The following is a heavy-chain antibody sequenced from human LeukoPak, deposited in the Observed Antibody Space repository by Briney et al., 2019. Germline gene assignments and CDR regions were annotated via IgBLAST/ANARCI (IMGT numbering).Heavy chain of an antibody. CDR1: GDSISPYY. CDR3: ARDYGYYGRYYFDY. Sequence: SETPSLTCTVSGDSISPYYWSWIRQPPGGGLEWIGYVFYTGSTNYNPSLKSRVTISVDTSKNQFSLKLSSVTAADTAVYYCARDYGYYGRYYFDYWGQGTLVTVSS. D-gene: IGHD3-22*01. V-gene: IGHV4-59*01. J-gene: IGHJ4*02. CDR2: VFYTGST.